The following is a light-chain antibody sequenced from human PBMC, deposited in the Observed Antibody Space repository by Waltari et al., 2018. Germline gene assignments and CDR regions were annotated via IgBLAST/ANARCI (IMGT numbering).Light chain of an antibody. Sequence: PGDAASLSCRASQSVHTFYLAWYQQKPGQAPRLLIYSTSTRATGIPDRFSGSGSGTDFTLTVSRLEPEDFAVYYCQQYGSSFPWTFGQGTNVE. J-gene: IGKJ1*01. V-gene: IGKV3-20*01. CDR2: STS. CDR3: QQYGSSFPWT. CDR1: QSVHTFY.